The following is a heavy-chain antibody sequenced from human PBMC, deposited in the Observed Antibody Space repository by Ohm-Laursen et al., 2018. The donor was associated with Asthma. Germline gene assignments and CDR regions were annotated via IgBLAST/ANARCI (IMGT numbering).Heavy chain of an antibody. J-gene: IGHJ4*02. CDR1: GGSISCYY. D-gene: IGHD2-8*02. CDR2: IYYTGTI. V-gene: IGHV4-59*01. Sequence: GTLSLTCTVSGGSISCYYWSWIRQPPGKGLEWIGYIYYTGTINYNPSLKSRVTISVDTSKNQFSLKLSSVTAADTAVYYCARVGTGGVLDYWGQGTLVTVSS. CDR3: ARVGTGGVLDY.